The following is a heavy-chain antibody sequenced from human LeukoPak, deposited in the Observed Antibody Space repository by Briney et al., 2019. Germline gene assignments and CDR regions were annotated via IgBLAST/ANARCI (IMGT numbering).Heavy chain of an antibody. Sequence: ASVKVSCKASGYSFADYYMHWVRQAPGQGLEWMGWIKPNSGGTRSAQKFQGRVTMTRDTSISTAYMELSSLRYDDTAAYYCATNILVRDIINWFDPWGQGTLVTVSS. V-gene: IGHV1-2*02. D-gene: IGHD3-10*01. CDR3: ATNILVRDIINWFDP. CDR2: IKPNSGGT. CDR1: GYSFADYY. J-gene: IGHJ5*02.